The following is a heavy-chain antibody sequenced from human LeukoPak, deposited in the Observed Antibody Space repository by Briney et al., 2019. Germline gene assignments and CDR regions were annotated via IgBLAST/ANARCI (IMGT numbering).Heavy chain of an antibody. V-gene: IGHV3-21*01. D-gene: IGHD3-9*01. CDR2: ISSSSSYI. CDR1: GFAFSSYW. J-gene: IGHJ3*02. CDR3: ARDWYDNSDAFDI. Sequence: PGGSLRLSCAASGFAFSSYWMSWVRQAPGKGLEWVSSISSSSSYIYYADSLKGRFTISRDNAKNSLYLQMNSLRAEDTAVYYCARDWYDNSDAFDIWGQGTMVTVSS.